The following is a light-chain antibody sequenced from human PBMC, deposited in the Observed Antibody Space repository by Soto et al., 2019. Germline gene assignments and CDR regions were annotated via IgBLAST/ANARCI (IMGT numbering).Light chain of an antibody. CDR1: QGISNY. CDR3: QKYNSAPRMYT. CDR2: AAS. J-gene: IGKJ2*01. V-gene: IGKV1-27*01. Sequence: DIQMTQSPSSLSASVGDRVTITCRASQGISNYLAWYQQKPGKVPKLLIYAASTLQSGVPSRFSGSGTGTDFTLTISSMQPEDVATYYCQKYNSAPRMYTLGQGTKLEIK.